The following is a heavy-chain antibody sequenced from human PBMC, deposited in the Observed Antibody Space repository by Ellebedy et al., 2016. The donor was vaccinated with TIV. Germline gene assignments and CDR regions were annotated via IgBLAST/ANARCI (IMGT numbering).Heavy chain of an antibody. V-gene: IGHV1-18*01. CDR1: GYTFTSYG. J-gene: IGHJ3*02. CDR2: ISAYNGNT. D-gene: IGHD3-22*01. CDR3: AVGVYYDSSGSNAFDI. Sequence: AASVKVSCKASGYTFTSYGISWVRQAPGQGLEWMGWISAYNGNTNYAQKLQGRVTMTTDTSTSTAYMELRSLRSGDTAVDYCAVGVYYDSSGSNAFDIWGQGTMVTVSS.